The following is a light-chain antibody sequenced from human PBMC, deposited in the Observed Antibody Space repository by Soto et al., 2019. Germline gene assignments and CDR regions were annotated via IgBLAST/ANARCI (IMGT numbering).Light chain of an antibody. Sequence: EILMTQSQATLSFSPGERATLSCRASQRISSNVAWYQLKPGQAPMLHIYGASTRATGVPARFSGGGSGTEFTLTISSLQSEDFAVYFCQQYKDWPPYTFGQGTKLEIK. V-gene: IGKV3-15*01. CDR1: QRISSN. J-gene: IGKJ2*01. CDR2: GAS. CDR3: QQYKDWPPYT.